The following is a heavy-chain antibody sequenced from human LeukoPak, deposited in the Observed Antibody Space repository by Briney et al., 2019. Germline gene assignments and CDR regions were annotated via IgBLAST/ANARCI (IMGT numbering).Heavy chain of an antibody. V-gene: IGHV1-69-2*01. CDR1: GYQFSDYY. CDR2: INPINGGA. J-gene: IGHJ1*01. CDR3: APPSGTYFGYYYFHW. D-gene: IGHD3-22*01. Sequence: ASVKVSCKASGYQFSDYYVHWVQQAPGKGLQWMGRINPINGGAMYEGRFLDRIYISADTSTNTVYMQLSNLRSEDTAVYYCAPPSGTYFGYYYFHWWGQGTLVTVSS.